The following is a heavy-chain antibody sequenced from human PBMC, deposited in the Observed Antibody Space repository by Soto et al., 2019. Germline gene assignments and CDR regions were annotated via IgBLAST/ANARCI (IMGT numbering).Heavy chain of an antibody. V-gene: IGHV1-8*01. D-gene: IGHD2-2*01. Sequence: GASVKVCCKTSGHTFSNSDFNWVRQAAGQGLEWMGWINPNSGNTGYAQNFQGRIIMTRDTSTSTAYMELSSLRSDDTAVYYCARGLPYCGSASCYNYWGQGTLVAVSS. CDR3: ARGLPYCGSASCYNY. CDR2: INPNSGNT. J-gene: IGHJ4*02. CDR1: GHTFSNSD.